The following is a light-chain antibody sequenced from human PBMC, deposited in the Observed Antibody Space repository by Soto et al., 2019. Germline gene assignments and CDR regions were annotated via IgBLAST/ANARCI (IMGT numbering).Light chain of an antibody. J-gene: IGKJ2*01. Sequence: EIVLTQSPATLSLSPGERATLSCRASQSVSDYLAWYQQKPGQAPRLLIYDASNRATGIPARFSGSGFGTDFTLTISSLEPEDFAVYYCEQRSIWPLYTFGQGTKVDSK. CDR3: EQRSIWPLYT. CDR1: QSVSDY. CDR2: DAS. V-gene: IGKV3-11*01.